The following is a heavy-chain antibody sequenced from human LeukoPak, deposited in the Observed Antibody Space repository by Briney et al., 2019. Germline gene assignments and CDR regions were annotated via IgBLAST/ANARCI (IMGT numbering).Heavy chain of an antibody. V-gene: IGHV1-8*01. CDR1: GYTFTSYD. CDR3: ATDLFCSGGSCYFHDAFDI. D-gene: IGHD2-15*01. CDR2: MNPNSGNT. J-gene: IGHJ3*02. Sequence: EASVKVSCKASGYTFTSYDINWVRQATGQGLEWMGWMNPNSGNTGYAQKFQGRVTMTRNTSISTAYMELSSLRSEDTAVYYCATDLFCSGGSCYFHDAFDIWGQGTMVTVSS.